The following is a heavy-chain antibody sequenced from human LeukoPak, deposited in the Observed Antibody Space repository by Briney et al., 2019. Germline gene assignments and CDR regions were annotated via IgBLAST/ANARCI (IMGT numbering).Heavy chain of an antibody. J-gene: IGHJ4*02. CDR2: IYYSGST. V-gene: IGHV4-39*07. CDR3: ASVASGALSPIDY. CDR1: GGSISSSSYY. Sequence: SETLSLTCTVSGGSISSSSYYWGWIRQPPGKGLEWIGSIYYSGSTYYNPSLKSRVTISVDTSKNQFSLKLSSVTAADTAVYYCASVASGALSPIDYWGQGTLVTVSS. D-gene: IGHD2/OR15-2a*01.